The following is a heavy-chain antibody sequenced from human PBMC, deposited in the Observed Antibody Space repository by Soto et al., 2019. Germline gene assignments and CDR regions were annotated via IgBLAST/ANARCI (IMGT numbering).Heavy chain of an antibody. Sequence: GGPLRLSCAASGFTFSSYEMNWVRQAPGKGLEWVSYISSSGSTIYYAASVKGRFTIYRDNAKKSLYLQMHSLRAEDTAAYSCARRETYSDILTRYYRGRPAFDIWGQGTMVTVSS. CDR2: ISSSGSTI. CDR1: GFTFSSYE. J-gene: IGHJ3*02. D-gene: IGHD3-9*01. CDR3: ARRETYSDILTRYYRGRPAFDI. V-gene: IGHV3-48*03.